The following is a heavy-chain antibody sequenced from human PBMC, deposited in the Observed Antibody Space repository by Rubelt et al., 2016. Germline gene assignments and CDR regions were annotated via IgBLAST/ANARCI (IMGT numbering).Heavy chain of an antibody. CDR1: GGPISSYY. J-gene: IGHJ5*02. CDR2: TYYSGGT. V-gene: IGHV4-59*01. CDR3: ARTYSSGWNWFDP. D-gene: IGHD6-19*01. Sequence: GLVKPSETLSLTCTVSGGPISSYYWRWIRQPPGKGLEWIGYTYYSGGTNYNPSLKSRVTISVDTSKNQFSLKLSSVTAADTAVYYCARTYSSGWNWFDPWGQGTLVTVSS.